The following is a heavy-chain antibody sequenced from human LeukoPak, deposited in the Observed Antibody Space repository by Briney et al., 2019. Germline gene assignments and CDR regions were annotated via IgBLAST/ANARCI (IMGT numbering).Heavy chain of an antibody. CDR2: INPSGGST. CDR1: GYTFTSYY. D-gene: IGHD3-22*01. Sequence: ASVKVSCKASGYTFTSYYMHWVRQAPGQGLEWMGIINPSGGSTSYAQRFQGRVTMTRDTSTSTVYMELSSLRSEDTAVYYCARDTYYYDSIPNAFDIGGQGTMVTVSS. V-gene: IGHV1-46*01. CDR3: ARDTYYYDSIPNAFDI. J-gene: IGHJ3*02.